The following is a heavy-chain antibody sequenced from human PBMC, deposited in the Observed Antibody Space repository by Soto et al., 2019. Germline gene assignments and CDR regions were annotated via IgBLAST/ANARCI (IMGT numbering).Heavy chain of an antibody. CDR2: ISWDGGST. CDR1: GFTFDDYT. J-gene: IGHJ6*02. D-gene: IGHD6-13*01. V-gene: IGHV3-43*01. CDR3: AKDKKSQQESRYYYYYGMDV. Sequence: PGGSLRLSCAASGFTFDDYTMHWVRQSPGKGLEWVSLISWDGGSTYYADSVKGRFTISRDNSKNSLYLQMNSLRTEDTALYYCAKDKKSQQESRYYYYYGMDVWGQGTTVTVSS.